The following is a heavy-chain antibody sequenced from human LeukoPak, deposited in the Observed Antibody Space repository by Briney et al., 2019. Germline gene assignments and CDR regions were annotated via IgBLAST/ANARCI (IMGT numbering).Heavy chain of an antibody. CDR3: ARVKGGIAAAGNYFDY. Sequence: GGSLRLSCAASGFAFSSYALHWVRHGPGKGLEWVALVSYDGGTKYYADSVRGRITISRDNSKNTLYLQMNGLRPEDSAVYYCARVKGGIAAAGNYFDYWGQGTLVTVSS. J-gene: IGHJ4*02. CDR1: GFAFSSYA. V-gene: IGHV3-30-3*01. CDR2: VSYDGGTK. D-gene: IGHD6-13*01.